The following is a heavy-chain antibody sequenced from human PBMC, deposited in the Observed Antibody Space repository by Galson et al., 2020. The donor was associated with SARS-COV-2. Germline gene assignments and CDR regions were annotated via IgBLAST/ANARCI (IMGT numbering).Heavy chain of an antibody. Sequence: GESLKISCAASGFTFSSYWMNWVRQAPGKGLEWVASIKPDGSEKYYVDSVKGRFAISRDNAKNSLHLQMSSLRAEDTALYYCARVEVYGSGSYRWYFQSWGQGTLVTVSS. CDR1: GFTFSSYW. CDR2: IKPDGSEK. V-gene: IGHV3-7*01. J-gene: IGHJ1*01. CDR3: ARVEVYGSGSYRWYFQS. D-gene: IGHD3-10*01.